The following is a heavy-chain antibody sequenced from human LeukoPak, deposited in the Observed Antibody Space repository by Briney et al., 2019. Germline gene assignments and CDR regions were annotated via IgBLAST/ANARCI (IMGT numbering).Heavy chain of an antibody. CDR2: IYSGGST. CDR3: SKRYSYGYSDY. J-gene: IGHJ4*02. D-gene: IGHD5-18*01. CDR1: GFTVSSNY. V-gene: IGHV3-53*01. Sequence: GGSLRLSCAASGFTVSSNYMSWVRQAPGKGLEWVSVIYSGGSTYYADSVKGRFTISRDNSKNTLYLQMNSLRAEDTAVYYCSKRYSYGYSDYWGQGTLVTVSS.